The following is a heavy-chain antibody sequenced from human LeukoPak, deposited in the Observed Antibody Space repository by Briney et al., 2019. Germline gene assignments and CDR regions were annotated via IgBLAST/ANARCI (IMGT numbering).Heavy chain of an antibody. CDR3: ARDLTKWLVGGLGYYYYGMDV. CDR1: GYTFTSYG. CDR2: ISAYNGNT. D-gene: IGHD6-19*01. Sequence: GASVKVSCKASGYTFTSYGISWVRQAPGQGLEWMGWISAYNGNTNYAQKLQGRVTMTTDTPTSTAYMELRSLRSDDTAVYYCARDLTKWLVGGLGYYYYGMDVWGQGTTVTVSS. V-gene: IGHV1-18*01. J-gene: IGHJ6*02.